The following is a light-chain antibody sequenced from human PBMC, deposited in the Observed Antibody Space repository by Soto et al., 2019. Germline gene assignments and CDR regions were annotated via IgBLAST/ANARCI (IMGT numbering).Light chain of an antibody. V-gene: IGKV3-20*01. CDR1: QSISSSY. Sequence: EIVLTQSPGTLSLSPGERATLSCRASQSISSSYLAWYQQKPGQAPRVLIYGASSRATGIPDRFSGSGSGTDVTLTISRLVPEDFALYFCQQYGNPPPNAFGQGTKVEIK. J-gene: IGKJ2*01. CDR3: QQYGNPPPNA. CDR2: GAS.